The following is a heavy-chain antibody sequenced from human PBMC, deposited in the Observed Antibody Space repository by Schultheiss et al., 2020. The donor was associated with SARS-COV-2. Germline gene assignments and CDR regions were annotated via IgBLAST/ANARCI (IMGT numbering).Heavy chain of an antibody. J-gene: IGHJ6*02. CDR2: ISSSGSTI. CDR1: GFTFSIYE. Sequence: GGSLRLSCAASGFTFSIYEMNWVRQAPWKGLEWVSYISSSGSTIYYADSVKGRFTISRDNAKNSLYLQMNSLRAEDTAVYYCARSHYDFWSGYGMDVWGQGTTVTVSS. CDR3: ARSHYDFWSGYGMDV. D-gene: IGHD3-3*01. V-gene: IGHV3-48*03.